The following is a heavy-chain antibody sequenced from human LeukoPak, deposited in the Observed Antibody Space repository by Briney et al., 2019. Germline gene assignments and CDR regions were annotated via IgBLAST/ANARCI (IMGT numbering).Heavy chain of an antibody. CDR3: ARVRTAAAGPTHFDY. CDR1: GFTFSSYA. J-gene: IGHJ4*02. D-gene: IGHD6-13*01. V-gene: IGHV3-30-3*01. Sequence: GGSLRLSCAASAASGFTFSSYAFHWVRQAPGKGLEWVAVISYDGNNKYYADSVRGRFTISRDNSKSTLFLQMNSLRVEDTAVYYCARVRTAAAGPTHFDYWGQGTLVTVSS. CDR2: ISYDGNNK.